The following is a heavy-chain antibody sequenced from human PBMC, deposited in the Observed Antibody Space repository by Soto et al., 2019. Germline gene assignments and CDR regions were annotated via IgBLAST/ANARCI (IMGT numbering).Heavy chain of an antibody. D-gene: IGHD1-1*01. CDR3: ARTLPNRQLFDS. CDR2: MYHSGSN. Sequence: PSETLSLTCAVSGGSISSGGYSWSWIRQPPGKGLEWIGYMYHSGSNYYNPSLESRLTISIDTSKNQFSLRLSSVTAADTAVYYCARTLPNRQLFDSWSQGTLVTV. CDR1: GGSISSGGYS. V-gene: IGHV4-30-2*02. J-gene: IGHJ4*02.